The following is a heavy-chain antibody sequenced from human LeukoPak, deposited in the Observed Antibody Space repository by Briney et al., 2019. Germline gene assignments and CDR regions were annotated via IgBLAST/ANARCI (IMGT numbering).Heavy chain of an antibody. CDR1: GXTFSIYT. CDR3: ARSRGFDY. D-gene: IGHD3-10*01. V-gene: IGHV3-48*02. J-gene: IGHJ4*02. Sequence: GGSLRLSCGASGXTFSIYTMNWVRQAPGKGLEWVSSISSTSSTISYADSVKGRFTISRDNAKNSLYLQMNSLRDEDTAVYYCARSRGFDYWGQGTLVTVSS. CDR2: ISSTSSTI.